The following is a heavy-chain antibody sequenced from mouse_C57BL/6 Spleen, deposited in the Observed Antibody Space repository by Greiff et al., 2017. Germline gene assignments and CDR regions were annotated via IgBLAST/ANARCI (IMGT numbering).Heavy chain of an antibody. Sequence: VQLQQSGPELVKPGASVKISCKASGYAFSSSWMNWVKQRPGKGLEWSGRLYPGDGDTKYNGKFKGKATLTADKSSSTAYMQLSSLTSEDSAVYFCASSPYYYGSPYAMDYWGQGTSVTVSS. CDR3: ASSPYYYGSPYAMDY. CDR1: GYAFSSSW. CDR2: LYPGDGDT. D-gene: IGHD1-1*01. J-gene: IGHJ4*01. V-gene: IGHV1-82*01.